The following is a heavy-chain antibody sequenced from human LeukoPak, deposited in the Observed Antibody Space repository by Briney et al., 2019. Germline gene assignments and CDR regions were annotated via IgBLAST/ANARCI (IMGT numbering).Heavy chain of an antibody. CDR1: GFTVTSNY. CDR3: ARVTQRDWFGDPSGEYYFDS. V-gene: IGHV3-66*01. CDR2: IYSGGTT. D-gene: IGHD3-10*01. Sequence: GGSLRLSCAASGFTVTSNYMTWVRRAPGKGLECVSVIYSGGTTYYADSVKGRFTVSKDNSKNIFCLQMNSLRAEDTAVYFCARVTQRDWFGDPSGEYYFDSWGRGTLVTVSS. J-gene: IGHJ4*02.